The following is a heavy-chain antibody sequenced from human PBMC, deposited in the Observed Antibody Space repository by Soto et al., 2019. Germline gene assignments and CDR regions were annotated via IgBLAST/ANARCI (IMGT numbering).Heavy chain of an antibody. D-gene: IGHD3-16*01. V-gene: IGHV4-59*01. J-gene: IGHJ5*02. Sequence: SENLSLTCTVSGGSISSYCWSWIRQPPGKGLEWIGYIYYSGSTNYNPPLKSRVTISVDTSKNQFSLKLSSVTAADTAVYYCARVRYDVHGPRFDPWGQGTLVTVS. CDR2: IYYSGST. CDR3: ARVRYDVHGPRFDP. CDR1: GGSISSYC.